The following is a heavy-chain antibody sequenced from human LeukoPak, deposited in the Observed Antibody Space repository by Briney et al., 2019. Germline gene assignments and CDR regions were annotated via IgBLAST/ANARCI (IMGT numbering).Heavy chain of an antibody. CDR2: IYHSGSI. CDR1: GGSISSSSYY. V-gene: IGHV4-39*07. D-gene: IGHD6-6*01. Sequence: SETLSLTCTVSGGSISSSSYYWGWIRQPPGKGLEWIGSIYHSGSIYYNPSLKSRVTISVDTSKNQFSLKLSSVTAADTAVYYCARGVARSSKFHFSYYFDYWGQGTLVTVSS. J-gene: IGHJ4*02. CDR3: ARGVARSSKFHFSYYFDY.